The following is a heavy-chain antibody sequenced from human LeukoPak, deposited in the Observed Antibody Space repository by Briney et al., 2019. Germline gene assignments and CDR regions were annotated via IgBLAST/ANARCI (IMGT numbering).Heavy chain of an antibody. Sequence: PSETLSLTCAVYGGSFSGYYWSWIRQPPGKGLEWIGEINHSGSTNYNPSLKSRVTISVDTSKNQFSLKLSSVTAADTAVYYCARGGYDFWSGYEFDPWGQGTLVTVSS. CDR1: GGSFSGYY. V-gene: IGHV4-34*01. CDR3: ARGGYDFWSGYEFDP. D-gene: IGHD3-3*01. CDR2: INHSGST. J-gene: IGHJ5*02.